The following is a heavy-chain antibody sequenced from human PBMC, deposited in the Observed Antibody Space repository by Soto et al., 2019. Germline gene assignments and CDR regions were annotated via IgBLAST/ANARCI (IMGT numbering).Heavy chain of an antibody. Sequence: PGGSLRLSCAASGFTFTRFSMNWARKAPGKGLEWVSSISSTTNYIYYGDSMKGRFTISRDNAKNSLYLEMNSLRAEDTAVYYCARESEDLTSNFDYWGQGTLVTVSS. V-gene: IGHV3-21*06. CDR3: ARESEDLTSNFDY. CDR2: ISSTTNYI. CDR1: GFTFTRFS. J-gene: IGHJ4*02.